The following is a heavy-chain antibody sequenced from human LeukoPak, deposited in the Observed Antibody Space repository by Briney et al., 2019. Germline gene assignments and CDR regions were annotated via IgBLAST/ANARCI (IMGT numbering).Heavy chain of an antibody. Sequence: GGSLRLSCAASGFTFSNYWMHWVRQAPGKGLVWVSHINTDGSSTIYADSVKGRFTISRDNAKNTLYLQMNSLRAEDTPVYYCARGFIPMVRGVISWGQGTLVTVSS. D-gene: IGHD3-10*01. CDR1: GFTFSNYW. CDR3: ARGFIPMVRGVIS. V-gene: IGHV3-74*01. J-gene: IGHJ4*02. CDR2: INTDGSST.